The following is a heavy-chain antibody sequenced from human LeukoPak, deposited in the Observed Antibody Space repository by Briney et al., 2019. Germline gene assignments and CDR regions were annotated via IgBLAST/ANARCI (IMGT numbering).Heavy chain of an antibody. D-gene: IGHD3-9*01. CDR3: ARLYYDILTGYRNFDY. Sequence: PSETLSLTCTVSGYSISSGYYWGWIRQPPGKGLEWIGSIYHSGSTYYNPSLKSRVTISVDTSKNQFSLKLSSVTAADTAVYYCARLYYDILTGYRNFDYWGQGTLVTVSS. V-gene: IGHV4-38-2*02. CDR1: GYSISSGYY. CDR2: IYHSGST. J-gene: IGHJ4*02.